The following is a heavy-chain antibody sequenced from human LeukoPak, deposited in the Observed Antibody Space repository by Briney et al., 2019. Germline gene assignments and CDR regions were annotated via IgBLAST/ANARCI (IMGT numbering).Heavy chain of an antibody. CDR1: RFTLSSYW. CDR2: TNSDGSYT. Sequence: GGSLRLSCVASRFTLSSYWMNWVRQAPGKGLVWVARTNSDGSYTDYADSVKGRFITSRDNAKNSLYLQMNSLRAEDTAVYYCARELYSYVQLDAFDIWGQGTMVTVSS. CDR3: ARELYSYVQLDAFDI. D-gene: IGHD5-18*01. V-gene: IGHV3-74*01. J-gene: IGHJ3*02.